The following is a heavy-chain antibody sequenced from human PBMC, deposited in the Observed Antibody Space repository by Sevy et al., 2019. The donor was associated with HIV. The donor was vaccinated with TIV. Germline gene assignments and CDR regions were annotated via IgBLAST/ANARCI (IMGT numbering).Heavy chain of an antibody. CDR1: GYTFTSYG. CDR3: ARSYYYDSSGYYGDYYFDY. V-gene: IGHV1-18*04. J-gene: IGHJ4*02. CDR2: ISAYNGNT. D-gene: IGHD3-22*01. Sequence: ASVKVSCKASGYTFTSYGISWVRQAPGQGLEWMGWISAYNGNTNYAQKLQGRVTMTTDTSTSTAYMELRSLRSDDTAVYYSARSYYYDSSGYYGDYYFDYWGQGTLVTVSS.